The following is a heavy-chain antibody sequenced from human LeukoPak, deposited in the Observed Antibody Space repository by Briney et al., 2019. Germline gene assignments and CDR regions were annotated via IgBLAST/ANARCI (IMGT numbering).Heavy chain of an antibody. CDR2: INHDGTGT. CDR1: GFTFSSYG. J-gene: IGHJ4*02. Sequence: GGSLRLSCAASGFTFSSYGMHWVRQAPGKGLVWVSGINHDGTGTYYADSVKGRFTISRDNAKNTLYLQMNSLSADDTAVYYCASVFDSWGQGFLVTVSS. CDR3: ASVFDS. V-gene: IGHV3-74*01.